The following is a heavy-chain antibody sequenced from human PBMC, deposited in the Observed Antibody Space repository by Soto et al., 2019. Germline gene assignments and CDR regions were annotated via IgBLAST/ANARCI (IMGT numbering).Heavy chain of an antibody. D-gene: IGHD5-18*01. Sequence: NPSETLSLTCTVSGGSISSGDYYWSWIRQPPGKGLEWIGYIYYSGSTYYNPSLKSRVTISVDTSKNQFSLKLSSVTAADTAVYYCARAPDTAMDNPFDYWGQGTLVTVSS. CDR1: GGSISSGDYY. V-gene: IGHV4-30-4*01. J-gene: IGHJ4*02. CDR2: IYYSGST. CDR3: ARAPDTAMDNPFDY.